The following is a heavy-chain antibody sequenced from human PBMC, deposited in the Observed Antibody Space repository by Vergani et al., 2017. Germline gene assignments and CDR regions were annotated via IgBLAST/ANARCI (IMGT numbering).Heavy chain of an antibody. CDR3: ARDRNIVVVPAATRPTDYYGMDV. Sequence: QVQLVQSGAEVKKPGASVKVSCKASGGTFSSYAISWVRPAPGQGLEWMGRIIPILGIANYAQKFQGRGTITADKSTSTAYMELSSLRSEDTAVYYCARDRNIVVVPAATRPTDYYGMDVWGQGTTVTVSS. D-gene: IGHD2-2*01. CDR2: IIPILGIA. CDR1: GGTFSSYA. J-gene: IGHJ6*02. V-gene: IGHV1-69*04.